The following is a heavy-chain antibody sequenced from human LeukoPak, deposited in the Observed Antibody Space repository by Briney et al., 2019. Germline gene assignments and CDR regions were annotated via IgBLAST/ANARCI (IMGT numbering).Heavy chain of an antibody. Sequence: GRSLRLSCAASGFTFSSYGMHWVRQAPGKGLEWVAVIWYDGSNKYYADSVKGRFTISRDNSKNTLYLQMNCLRAEDTAVYYCANIVVVPAATRAFAFDIWGQGTMVTVSS. V-gene: IGHV3-33*06. CDR2: IWYDGSNK. CDR1: GFTFSSYG. D-gene: IGHD2-2*01. J-gene: IGHJ3*02. CDR3: ANIVVVPAATRAFAFDI.